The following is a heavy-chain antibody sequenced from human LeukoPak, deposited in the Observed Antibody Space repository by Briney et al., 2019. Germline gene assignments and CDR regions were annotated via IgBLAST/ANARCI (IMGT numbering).Heavy chain of an antibody. V-gene: IGHV1-18*01. D-gene: IGHD6-13*01. CDR3: ASAPRSSSSWPNNWFAP. CDR1: GYSENFYG. CDR2: ISAQHGQT. Sequence: ASVKVSCKTSGYSENFYGITWVRQVAGQGLEWMGWISAQHGQTEYAPNSQDRVTMTTDTYTNTAYMELSSLRSEDTAVYFCASAPRSSSSWPNNWFAPWGQGTLVTVSS. J-gene: IGHJ5*02.